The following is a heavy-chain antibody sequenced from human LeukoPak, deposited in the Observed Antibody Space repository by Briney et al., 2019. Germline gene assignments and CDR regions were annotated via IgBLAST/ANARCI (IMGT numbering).Heavy chain of an antibody. Sequence: SETLSLTCTVSGGSISSYYWSWIRQPPGKGLEWIGYIYYSGSTYYNPSLKSRVTISVDTSKNQFSLKLSSVTAADTAVYYCAGGVFSGYLYYFDYWGQGTLVTVSS. CDR2: IYYSGST. J-gene: IGHJ4*02. CDR1: GGSISSYY. D-gene: IGHD3-22*01. CDR3: AGGVFSGYLYYFDY. V-gene: IGHV4-59*08.